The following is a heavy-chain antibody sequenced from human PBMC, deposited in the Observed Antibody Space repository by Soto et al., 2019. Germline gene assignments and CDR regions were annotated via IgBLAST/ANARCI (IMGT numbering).Heavy chain of an antibody. V-gene: IGHV1-69*08. J-gene: IGHJ4*02. CDR1: GGTFSSYT. CDR3: ARDSSGYYFDY. D-gene: IGHD3-22*01. Sequence: QVQLVQSGAEVTKPGSSVKVSCKASGGTFSSYTISWVRQAPGQGLEWMGRIIPILGIANYAQKFQGRVTITADKSTSTAYMELSSLRSEDTAVYSCARDSSGYYFDYWGQGTLVTVSS. CDR2: IIPILGIA.